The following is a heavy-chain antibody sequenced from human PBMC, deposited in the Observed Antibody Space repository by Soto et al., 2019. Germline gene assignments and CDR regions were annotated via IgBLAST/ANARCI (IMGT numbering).Heavy chain of an antibody. CDR2: FDPEDGET. CDR3: ATDRAVAHYDYYYGMDV. V-gene: IGHV1-24*01. D-gene: IGHD6-19*01. CDR1: GYSLTELS. Sequence: ASVKLSCKVSGYSLTELSMYSVRQAPGKGLEWMGGFDPEDGETIYAQKFQGRVTMTEDTSTDTAYMELSSLRSEDTAVYYCATDRAVAHYDYYYGMDVWGQGTTVTVSS. J-gene: IGHJ6*02.